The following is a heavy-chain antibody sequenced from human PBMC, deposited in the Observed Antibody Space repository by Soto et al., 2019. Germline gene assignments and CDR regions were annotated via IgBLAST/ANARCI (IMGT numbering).Heavy chain of an antibody. CDR2: INPSSGST. CDR1: GYTFTNYY. V-gene: IGHV1-46*01. J-gene: IGHJ4*02. Sequence: QVQLVQSGAEVKSPGASVKVSCKASGYTFTNYYIHWVRQAPGHGLEWMAIINPSSGSTNYAHNFQGRVTLARDTFTNTVYMELSSLRSEDTAIYYCARGLAAGDYWGQGTLVTVSS. CDR3: ARGLAAGDY. D-gene: IGHD6-13*01.